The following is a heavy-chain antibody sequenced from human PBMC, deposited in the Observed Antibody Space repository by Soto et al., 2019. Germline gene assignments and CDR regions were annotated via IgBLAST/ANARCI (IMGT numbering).Heavy chain of an antibody. V-gene: IGHV3-33*01. Sequence: VQLVESGGGVVLPGRSLRLSCASSGFTFSSYGMHWVRQAPGKGLEWVAVIWYDGSNKYYADSVKGRFTISRDNSKNTLLLQMDSLRAEDTAVYYCARSAGKGGLAAPIDHWGQGTLVTVSS. D-gene: IGHD6-13*01. CDR2: IWYDGSNK. J-gene: IGHJ4*02. CDR3: ARSAGKGGLAAPIDH. CDR1: GFTFSSYG.